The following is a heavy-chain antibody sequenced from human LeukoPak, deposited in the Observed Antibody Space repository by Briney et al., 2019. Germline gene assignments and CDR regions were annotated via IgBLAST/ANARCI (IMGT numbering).Heavy chain of an antibody. CDR1: GYGFTSYW. CDR3: ARNYSSSWYGHDAFDS. J-gene: IGHJ3*02. D-gene: IGHD6-13*01. V-gene: IGHV5-51*01. CDR2: INPGESDT. Sequence: GASLKISFKGSGYGFTSYWIGWARPRPGKGLEGMGIINPGESDTRYSPSFQGQVTISAYKSISTAYLQWSSLKASDTAMYYCARNYSSSWYGHDAFDSWGQGTMVTVSS.